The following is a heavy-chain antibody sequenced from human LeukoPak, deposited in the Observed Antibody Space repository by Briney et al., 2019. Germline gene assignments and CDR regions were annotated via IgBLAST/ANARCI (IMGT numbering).Heavy chain of an antibody. CDR3: ARDIGRWKQLVRGNWFDP. V-gene: IGHV4-61*01. Sequence: PSETLSLTCAVSGYSISSGYYWSWIRQPPGKGLEWIGYIYYSGSTNYNPSLKSRVTISVDTSKNQFSLKLSSVTAADTAVYYCARDIGRWKQLVRGNWFDPWGQGTLVTVSS. CDR2: IYYSGST. J-gene: IGHJ5*02. CDR1: GYSISSGYY. D-gene: IGHD6-6*01.